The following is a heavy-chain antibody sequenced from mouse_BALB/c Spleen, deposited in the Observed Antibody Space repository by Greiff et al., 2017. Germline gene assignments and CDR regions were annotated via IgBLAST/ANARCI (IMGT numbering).Heavy chain of an antibody. Sequence: QVQLQQSGPGLVAPSQSLSITCTVSGFSLTSYDISWIRQPPGKGLEWLGVIWTGGGTNYNSAFMSRLSISKDNSKSQVFLKMNSLQTDDTAIYYCVRVYGRYFEVWGAGTTVTVAS. V-gene: IGHV2-9-2*01. CDR2: IWTGGGT. J-gene: IGHJ1*01. CDR1: GFSLTSYD. D-gene: IGHD1-2*01. CDR3: VRVYGRYFEV.